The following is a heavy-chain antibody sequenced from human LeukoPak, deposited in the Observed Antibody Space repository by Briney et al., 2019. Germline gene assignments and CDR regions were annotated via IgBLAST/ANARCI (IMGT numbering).Heavy chain of an antibody. CDR1: GYTFTGYY. CDR3: ARPHCSSTSCYAETQNWFDP. Sequence: GASVKVSCKASGYTFTGYYMHWVRQAPGQGLGWMGRINPNSGGTNYAQKFQGRVTMTRDTSISTAYMELSRLRSDDTAVYYCARPHCSSTSCYAETQNWFDPWGQGTLVTVSS. J-gene: IGHJ5*02. V-gene: IGHV1-2*06. D-gene: IGHD2-2*01. CDR2: INPNSGGT.